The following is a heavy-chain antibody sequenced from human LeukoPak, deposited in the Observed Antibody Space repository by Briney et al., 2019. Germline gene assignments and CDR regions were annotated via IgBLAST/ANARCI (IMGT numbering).Heavy chain of an antibody. CDR1: GFTFSTSN. CDR3: ASWSGSSVLDY. D-gene: IGHD3-3*01. J-gene: IGHJ4*02. V-gene: IGHV3-21*01. Sequence: GGSLRLSCAASGFTFSTSNMNWVRQTPEEGLEWVSTITPGGSNMYYHDSVKGRFTISRDNAKNLLLLQMNSLRAEDTAVYYCASWSGSSVLDYWGQGTLATVSS. CDR2: ITPGGSNM.